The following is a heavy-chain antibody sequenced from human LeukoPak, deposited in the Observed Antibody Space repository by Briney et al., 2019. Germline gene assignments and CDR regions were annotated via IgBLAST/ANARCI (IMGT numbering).Heavy chain of an antibody. Sequence: SVKVPCKASGGTFSSYAISWVRQAPGQGLEWMGGIIPIFGTANYAQKFQGRVTITTDESTSTAYMELSSLRSEDTAVYYCARDYYGDYGLLDYWGQGTLVTVSS. CDR1: GGTFSSYA. V-gene: IGHV1-69*05. J-gene: IGHJ4*02. CDR3: ARDYYGDYGLLDY. CDR2: IIPIFGTA. D-gene: IGHD4-17*01.